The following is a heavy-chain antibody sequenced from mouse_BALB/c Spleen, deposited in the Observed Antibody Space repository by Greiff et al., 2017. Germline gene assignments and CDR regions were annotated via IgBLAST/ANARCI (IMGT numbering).Heavy chain of an antibody. CDR1: GYSITSDYA. CDR3: ARGTTHDAMDY. Sequence: DVKLQESGPGLVKPSQSLSLTCTVTGYSITSDYAWNWIRQFPGNKLEWMGYISYSGSTSYNPSLKSRISITRDTSKNQFFLQLNSVTTEDTATYYCARGTTHDAMDYWGQGTSVTVSS. CDR2: ISYSGST. D-gene: IGHD2-1*01. J-gene: IGHJ4*01. V-gene: IGHV3-2*02.